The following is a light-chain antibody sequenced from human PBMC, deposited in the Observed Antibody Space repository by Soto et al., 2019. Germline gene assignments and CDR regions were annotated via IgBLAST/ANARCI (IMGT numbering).Light chain of an antibody. Sequence: DIQMTQSPSSLSASLGDRVTITCRASQSITSYLNWYQQRPGKAPNLLIYSASSQGSGVPSRFNGSGSGTDFTLTISSLQPEDFATYYCQQGYTTPLTFGQGTKVDI. CDR1: QSITSY. CDR3: QQGYTTPLT. V-gene: IGKV1-39*01. J-gene: IGKJ1*01. CDR2: SAS.